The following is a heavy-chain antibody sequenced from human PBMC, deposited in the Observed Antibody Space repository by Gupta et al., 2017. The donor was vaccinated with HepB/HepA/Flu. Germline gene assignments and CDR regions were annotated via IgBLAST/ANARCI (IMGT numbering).Heavy chain of an antibody. J-gene: IGHJ4*02. Sequence: QVQLVQSGAEVKKPGASVKVSCKASGYTFTAYWMYWVRQAPGQGLEWMGSINTNSGGTTYVQKFQGRVTLTRDTSISTAYMELTRLTSDDTAVYCCTRDCSTTTRGGFWGQGTLVTVSS. V-gene: IGHV1-2*02. D-gene: IGHD2-2*01. CDR3: TRDCSTTTRGGF. CDR2: INTNSGGT. CDR1: GYTFTAYW.